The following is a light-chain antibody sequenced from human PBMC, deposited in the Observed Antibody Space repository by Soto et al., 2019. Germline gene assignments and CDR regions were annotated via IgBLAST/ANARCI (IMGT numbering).Light chain of an antibody. CDR2: EDN. CDR1: SSNIGNNY. V-gene: IGLV1-51*02. J-gene: IGLJ3*02. Sequence: QSVLTQPPSVSAAPGQKVTISCSGSSSNIGNNYVSWYQQLPGTAPKLLIYEDNKRPSGIPDRFSGSKSDTSATLGITGLQTGDEADYYCGTWHSTLSAEGVFGGGTKLTV. CDR3: GTWHSTLSAEGV.